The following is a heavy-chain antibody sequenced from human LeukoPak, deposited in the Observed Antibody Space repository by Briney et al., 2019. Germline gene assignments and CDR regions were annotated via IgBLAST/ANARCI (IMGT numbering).Heavy chain of an antibody. V-gene: IGHV4-59*01. CDR1: GGSTSSYY. Sequence: KPSETLSLTCTVSGGSTSSYYWSWIRQPPGKGLEWIGYIYYSGSTNYNPSLKSRVTISVDTSKNQFSLKLSSVTAADTAVYYCARAGYCSGGSCHDYWGQGTLVTVSS. J-gene: IGHJ4*02. D-gene: IGHD2-15*01. CDR2: IYYSGST. CDR3: ARAGYCSGGSCHDY.